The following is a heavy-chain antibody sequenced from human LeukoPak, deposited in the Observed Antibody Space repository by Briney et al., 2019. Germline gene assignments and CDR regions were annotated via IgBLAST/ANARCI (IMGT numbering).Heavy chain of an antibody. J-gene: IGHJ6*03. D-gene: IGHD6-19*01. Sequence: PSETLSLTCAVYGGSFSGYYWSWIRQPPGKGLEWIGEINHSGSTNYNPSLKSRITISVDTSKNQFSLKLSSVTAADTAVYYCARNIAVAGRGDYMDVWGKGTTVTISS. CDR1: GGSFSGYY. V-gene: IGHV4-34*01. CDR2: INHSGST. CDR3: ARNIAVAGRGDYMDV.